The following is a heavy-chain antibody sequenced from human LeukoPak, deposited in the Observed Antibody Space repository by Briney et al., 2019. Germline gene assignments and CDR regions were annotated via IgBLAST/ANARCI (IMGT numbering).Heavy chain of an antibody. CDR1: GFTFSSYE. D-gene: IGHD4-17*01. V-gene: IGHV3-48*03. CDR2: ISSSGSTI. Sequence: PGGSLRLSCAASGFTFSSYEMNWVRQAPGKGLEWVSYISSSGSTIYSADSVKGRFTISRDNAKNSLYLQMNSLRAEDTAVYYCARGNGDYVRSSATYWGQGTLVTVSS. CDR3: ARGNGDYVRSSATY. J-gene: IGHJ4*02.